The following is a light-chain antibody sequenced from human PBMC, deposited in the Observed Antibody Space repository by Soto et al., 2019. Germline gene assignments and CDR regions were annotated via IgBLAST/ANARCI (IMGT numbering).Light chain of an antibody. CDR3: QKYNDRPPIT. CDR1: QSVSSSY. CDR2: GAS. Sequence: EIVLTQSPGTLSLSPGERATLSCRASQSVSSSYLAWYQQKPGQAPRLLIYGASSRATGIPARFSGSGSGSEFTLTISGLQSEDFAVYYCQKYNDRPPITFGQGTRLEIK. V-gene: IGKV3-20*01. J-gene: IGKJ5*01.